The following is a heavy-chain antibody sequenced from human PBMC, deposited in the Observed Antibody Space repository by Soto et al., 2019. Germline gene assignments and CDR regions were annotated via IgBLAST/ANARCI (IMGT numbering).Heavy chain of an antibody. J-gene: IGHJ6*02. Sequence: QMQLVQSGAEVKKPGASVKVSCKASGYTFTSYQMHWVRQAPGQGLEWMGIINPSGGRITYAPGFQDRVMMTRDTSTNPVYMELRSLRSEDTAVYYGARDGPPTTTGVGPSYTMAVWGLGTTVTVS. CDR1: GYTFTSYQ. CDR3: ARDGPPTTTGVGPSYTMAV. D-gene: IGHD3-3*01. V-gene: IGHV1-46*01. CDR2: INPSGGRI.